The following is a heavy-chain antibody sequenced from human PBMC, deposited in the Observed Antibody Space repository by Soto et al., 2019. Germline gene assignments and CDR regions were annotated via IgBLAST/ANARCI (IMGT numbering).Heavy chain of an antibody. CDR2: IRANDESI. Sequence: PGGSLRLSCTASGFTFSDYYMSWIRQAPGKGLEWVSYIRANDESIYYADSVKGRVSVSRDNAKSSLFLEMNSLRVDDTAVYYCARETLRDAIDIWGQGTMVTVSS. V-gene: IGHV3-11*04. J-gene: IGHJ3*02. CDR1: GFTFSDYY. CDR3: ARETLRDAIDI.